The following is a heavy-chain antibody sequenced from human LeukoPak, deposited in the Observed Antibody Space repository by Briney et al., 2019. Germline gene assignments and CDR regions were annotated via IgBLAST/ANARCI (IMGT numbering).Heavy chain of an antibody. V-gene: IGHV3-74*01. Sequence: GGSLRLSCAASGITFSIYWMHWVRQAPGKGLVWVSRINSDGSSTSYADSVKGRFTISRDNAKNTLYLQMNSLRAEDTAVYYCARDFYDTSGYYYDYWGQGTLVTVSS. D-gene: IGHD3-22*01. CDR1: GITFSIYW. CDR2: INSDGSST. J-gene: IGHJ4*02. CDR3: ARDFYDTSGYYYDY.